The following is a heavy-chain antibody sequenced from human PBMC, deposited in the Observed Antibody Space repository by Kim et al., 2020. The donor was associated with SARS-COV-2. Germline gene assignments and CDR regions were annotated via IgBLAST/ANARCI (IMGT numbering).Heavy chain of an antibody. Sequence: PALTSRVTISVDTSKNQFSLKLSSVTAADTAVYYCARGFRSGYYLYYFDYWGQGTLVTVSS. D-gene: IGHD3-3*01. CDR3: ARGFRSGYYLYYFDY. J-gene: IGHJ4*02. V-gene: IGHV4-30-2*05.